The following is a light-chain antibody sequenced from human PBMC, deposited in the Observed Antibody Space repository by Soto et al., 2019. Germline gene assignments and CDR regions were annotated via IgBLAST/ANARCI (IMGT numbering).Light chain of an antibody. J-gene: IGKJ2*01. CDR3: QQSDSTLYT. CDR1: QSISNY. V-gene: IGKV1-39*01. Sequence: DIQMTQSPSSLSASVGDRVTITCRASQSISNYLNWYQHRPGKAPKLLIYAASSLQSGVPSRFSGSGSGTDFTLTISSLQPEDFATYYCQQSDSTLYTFAQGTKLEIK. CDR2: AAS.